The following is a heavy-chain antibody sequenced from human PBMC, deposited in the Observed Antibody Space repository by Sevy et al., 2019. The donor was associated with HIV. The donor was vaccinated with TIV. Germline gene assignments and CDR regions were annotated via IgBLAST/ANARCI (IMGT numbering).Heavy chain of an antibody. Sequence: GGSLRLSCTTSGFTFRIYAMSWVRQAPGKGLEWVSAISGSGSSTYYADSVKGRFTISSDNSKNTLYLQMNSLRAEDTAVFYCAKEGGSHYDTSGSFDDWGQGTRVTVSS. J-gene: IGHJ4*02. CDR1: GFTFRIYA. V-gene: IGHV3-23*01. CDR2: ISGSGSST. D-gene: IGHD3-22*01. CDR3: AKEGGSHYDTSGSFDD.